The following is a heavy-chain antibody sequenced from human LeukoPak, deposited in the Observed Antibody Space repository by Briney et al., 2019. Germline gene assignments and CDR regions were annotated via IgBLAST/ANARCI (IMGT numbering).Heavy chain of an antibody. CDR3: ARPYDTRGYFPDY. V-gene: IGHV3-21*01. Sequence: GGSLRLSCAASGFTFSSYAMNWVRQAPGKGLEWVSSISRGSDHIFYADSMKGRFTISRDNAKNSLYLQMNSLGAEDTAVYYCARPYDTRGYFPDYWGQGALVTVSS. CDR1: GFTFSSYA. J-gene: IGHJ4*02. CDR2: ISRGSDHI. D-gene: IGHD3-22*01.